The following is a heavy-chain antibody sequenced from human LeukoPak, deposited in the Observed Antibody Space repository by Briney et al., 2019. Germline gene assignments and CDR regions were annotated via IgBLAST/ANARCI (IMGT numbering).Heavy chain of an antibody. V-gene: IGHV3-30*02. Sequence: GGSLRLSCAASGFTFSSYGMHWVRQAPGKGLEWVAFIRYDGSNKYYADSVKGRFTISRDNSKNTLYLQMNSLRAEDTAVYYCARANYWDRNLWFDPWGQGTLVTVSS. CDR3: ARANYWDRNLWFDP. D-gene: IGHD1-1*01. CDR1: GFTFSSYG. CDR2: IRYDGSNK. J-gene: IGHJ5*02.